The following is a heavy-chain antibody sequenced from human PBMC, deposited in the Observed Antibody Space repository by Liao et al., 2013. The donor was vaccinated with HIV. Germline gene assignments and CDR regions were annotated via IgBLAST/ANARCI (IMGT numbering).Heavy chain of an antibody. V-gene: IGHV4-39*07. D-gene: IGHD1-26*01. CDR1: GASISSSDYY. J-gene: IGHJ5*02. CDR2: VYYSGRT. CDR3: TRARTRVGATRWVTGPDLDP. Sequence: QLQLQESGPGLVKPSETLSLTCTVSGASISSSDYYWVWIRQPPGKGLEWIGSVYYSGRTFYNPSLKSRVTMSVDTSKNQFSLNLTSVTAADTAIYYCTRARTRVGATRWVTGPDLDPWGQGTLVTVSS.